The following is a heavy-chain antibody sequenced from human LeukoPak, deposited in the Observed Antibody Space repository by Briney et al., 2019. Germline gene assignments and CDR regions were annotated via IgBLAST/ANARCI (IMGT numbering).Heavy chain of an antibody. D-gene: IGHD1-26*01. CDR3: ARDLMGAPGY. CDR2: INTDGSST. CDR1: GFTLSSYG. J-gene: IGHJ4*02. Sequence: GVSLRLSCAASGFTLSSYGMHWFRQAPGEGLVWVSRINTDGSSTNYADSVKGRFTISRDNAKNTLYLQMNSLRAEDTAVYYCARDLMGAPGYWGQGTLVTVSS. V-gene: IGHV3-74*01.